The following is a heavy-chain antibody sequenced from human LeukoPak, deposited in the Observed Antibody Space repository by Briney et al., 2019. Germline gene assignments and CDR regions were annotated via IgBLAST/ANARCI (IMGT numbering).Heavy chain of an antibody. Sequence: ASVKVSCKASGYTFTSYYMHWVRQAPGQGLEWMGIINPSGGSTSYAQKFQGRVSMTRDTSTSTVYMELSSLRSADTAVYYCARDAESYSLGIAVAGKYYFDYWGQGTLVTASS. CDR3: ARDAESYSLGIAVAGKYYFDY. V-gene: IGHV1-46*01. D-gene: IGHD6-19*01. CDR1: GYTFTSYY. J-gene: IGHJ4*02. CDR2: INPSGGST.